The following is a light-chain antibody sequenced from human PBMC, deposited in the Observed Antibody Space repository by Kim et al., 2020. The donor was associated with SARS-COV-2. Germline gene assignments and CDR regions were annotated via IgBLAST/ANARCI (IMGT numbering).Light chain of an antibody. CDR2: AAS. V-gene: IGKV3-20*01. CDR1: ERINSRY. Sequence: LSPGESAPLSCRASERINSRYLAWYQQKPGQAPRLLIYAASSRATGISDRCSGSGSGTDFTLTISRLEPEDIAVYYCQQYGTSLYTFGQGTKLEI. J-gene: IGKJ2*01. CDR3: QQYGTSLYT.